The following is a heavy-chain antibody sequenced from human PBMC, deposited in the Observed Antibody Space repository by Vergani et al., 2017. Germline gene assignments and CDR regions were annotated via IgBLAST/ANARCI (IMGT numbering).Heavy chain of an antibody. CDR3: ARDQDDYDIFTGYRYWYFDL. Sequence: QVQLQESGPGLVKPSQTLSLTCTVSGGSISSGGYYWSWIRQPAGKGLEWIGRIYTGGSTTYNPSLKSRISISIDTSKNQFSLKLSSVTAADTAIYYCARDQDDYDIFTGYRYWYFDLWGRGTLVTVSS. CDR1: GGSISSGGYY. V-gene: IGHV4-61*02. CDR2: IYTGGST. J-gene: IGHJ2*01. D-gene: IGHD3-9*01.